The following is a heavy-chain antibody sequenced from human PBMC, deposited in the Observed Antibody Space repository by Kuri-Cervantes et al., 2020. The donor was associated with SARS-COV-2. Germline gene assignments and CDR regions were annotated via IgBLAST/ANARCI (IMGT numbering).Heavy chain of an antibody. CDR2: IKNKTDGGTK. Sequence: GESLKISCAASGFTFSNAWMNWVRQAPGKGLEWVGRIKNKTDGGTKDYAAPVKGRFTISRDDSKNTLYLQMNSLKTEDTAVYYCTTDPRIAARGEDCWGQGTLVTVSS. V-gene: IGHV3-15*07. CDR1: GFTFSNAW. J-gene: IGHJ4*02. D-gene: IGHD6-6*01. CDR3: TTDPRIAARGEDC.